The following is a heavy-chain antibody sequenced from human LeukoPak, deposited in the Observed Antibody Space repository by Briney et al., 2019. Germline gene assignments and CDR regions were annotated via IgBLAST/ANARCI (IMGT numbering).Heavy chain of an antibody. CDR2: IYYSGSS. CDR3: ARGGVLANYFDY. D-gene: IGHD3-10*01. V-gene: IGHV4-39*07. J-gene: IGHJ4*02. Sequence: SETLSLTCSVSGGSISSSDYYWGWIRQPPGKGLEWLGSIYYSGSSYYNPSLKSRVIISVDTSKNQFSLKVSSVTAADTAVYYCARGGVLANYFDYWGQGTLVTVSS. CDR1: GGSISSSDYY.